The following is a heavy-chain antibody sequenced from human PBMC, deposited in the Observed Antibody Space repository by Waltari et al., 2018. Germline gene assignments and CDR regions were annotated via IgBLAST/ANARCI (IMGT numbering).Heavy chain of an antibody. CDR3: ARDKHASIDY. CDR2: ISYDGSNK. V-gene: IGHV3-30*01. CDR1: GFTFSSSA. D-gene: IGHD3-16*01. Sequence: QVQLVESGGGVVQPGRSLRLSCAASGFTFSSSAMHWVRQAPGKGLEGVAVISYDGSNKYYADSVKGRFTISRDNSKNTLYLQMNSLRAEDTAVYYCARDKHASIDYWGQGTLVTVSS. J-gene: IGHJ4*02.